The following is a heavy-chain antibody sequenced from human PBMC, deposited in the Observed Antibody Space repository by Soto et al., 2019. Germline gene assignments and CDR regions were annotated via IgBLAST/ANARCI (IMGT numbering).Heavy chain of an antibody. CDR2: MNAGVGNT. J-gene: IGHJ4*02. CDR1: GYTFTDYA. CDR3: ARDTGYTFGSLNY. V-gene: IGHV1-3*01. Sequence: ASVKVSCKASGYTFTDYAVHWVRQAPGQRLEWMGWMNAGVGNTLYSQKFQGRITITRDTSASTAYMELNSLKSEDTAIYYCARDTGYTFGSLNYWGPGTLVTVSS. D-gene: IGHD5-18*01.